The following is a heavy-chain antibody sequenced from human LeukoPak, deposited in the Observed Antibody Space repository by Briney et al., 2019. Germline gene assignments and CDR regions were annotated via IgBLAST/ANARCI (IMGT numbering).Heavy chain of an antibody. D-gene: IGHD1-26*01. CDR3: ARGSGSYPHLSGWYFHL. CDR2: FDPEDGET. CDR1: GYTLTELS. J-gene: IGHJ2*01. Sequence: SVKVCCKVSGYTLTELSMHWVRQAPGKGLEWMGGFDPEDGETIYAQKFQGRVTMTEDTTTDTAYMELSSLRSEDTAVYYCARGSGSYPHLSGWYFHLWGRGTLVTVSS. V-gene: IGHV1-24*01.